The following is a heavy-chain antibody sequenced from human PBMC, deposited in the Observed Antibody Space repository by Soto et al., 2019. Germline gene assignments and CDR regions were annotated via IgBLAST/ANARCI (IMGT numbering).Heavy chain of an antibody. CDR2: INPDSGAT. CDR1: GYSFTGYY. Sequence: HAHLVQSGAEVKRPGASLKVSCKASGYSFTGYYIHWVRQAPGQGLEWMGWINPDSGATTYAQNFQGRVTLTRDTSIITASMALTSLTSDDTAVYYCARGDYGTGGYPFPYFDYWGQGTLVIVSS. J-gene: IGHJ4*02. V-gene: IGHV1-2*02. CDR3: ARGDYGTGGYPFPYFDY. D-gene: IGHD2-8*02.